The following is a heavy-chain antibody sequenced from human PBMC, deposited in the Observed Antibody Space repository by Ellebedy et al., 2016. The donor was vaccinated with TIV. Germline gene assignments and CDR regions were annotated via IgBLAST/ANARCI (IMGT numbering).Heavy chain of an antibody. D-gene: IGHD3-9*01. Sequence: GGSLRLSCKGSGYRFTNYWIAWVRQMPGKGLEWMGIIYPGDSDTRYSPSFQGQVTISADKSISTAYLQWSSLKASDTAMYYCARHLDFNFDYWGQGTLVTVSS. CDR2: IYPGDSDT. J-gene: IGHJ4*02. CDR3: ARHLDFNFDY. CDR1: GYRFTNYW. V-gene: IGHV5-51*01.